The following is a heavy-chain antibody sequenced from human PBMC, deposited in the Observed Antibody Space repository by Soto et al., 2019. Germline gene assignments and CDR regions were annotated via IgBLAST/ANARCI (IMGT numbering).Heavy chain of an antibody. J-gene: IGHJ4*02. V-gene: IGHV1-69*01. D-gene: IGHD2-8*01. CDR3: ARGRVLYNRGISQLDS. CDR1: GDSFSKYT. CDR2: IIPRFGTT. Sequence: QVQLVQSGAEVNKPGSSVRVSCNASGDSFSKYTVNWVRHAHRQGLEWMVGIIPRFGTTNFAPTLQDRVTITADESMNTFYMELSSLRSEDTALYPCARGRVLYNRGISQLDSWGQVTRVTVSS.